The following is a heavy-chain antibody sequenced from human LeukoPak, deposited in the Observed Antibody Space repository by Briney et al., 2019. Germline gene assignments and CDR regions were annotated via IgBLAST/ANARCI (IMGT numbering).Heavy chain of an antibody. CDR3: ARVMGSGWTGFDY. CDR2: IYYSGTT. D-gene: IGHD6-19*01. CDR1: GGSVSSGSYY. Sequence: SETLSLTCTVSGGSVSSGSYYWSWIRQPPGKGLEWIGYIYYSGTTNYSPSLKSRVTISVDTSKNQFSLKLSSVTAADTAVYYCARVMGSGWTGFDYWGQGTLVTVSS. V-gene: IGHV4-61*01. J-gene: IGHJ4*02.